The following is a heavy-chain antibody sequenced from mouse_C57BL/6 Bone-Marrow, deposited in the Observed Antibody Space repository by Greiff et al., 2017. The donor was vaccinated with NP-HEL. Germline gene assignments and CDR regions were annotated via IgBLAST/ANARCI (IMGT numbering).Heavy chain of an antibody. CDR3: ARGGLFYAMDY. Sequence: VKLMESGAELVRPGTSVKVSCKASGYAFTNYLIEWVKQRPGQGLEWIGVINPGSGGTNYNEKFKGKATLTADKSSSTAYMQLSSLTSEDSAVYFCARGGLFYAMDYWGQGTSVTVSS. J-gene: IGHJ4*01. CDR1: GYAFTNYL. V-gene: IGHV1-54*01. CDR2: INPGSGGT.